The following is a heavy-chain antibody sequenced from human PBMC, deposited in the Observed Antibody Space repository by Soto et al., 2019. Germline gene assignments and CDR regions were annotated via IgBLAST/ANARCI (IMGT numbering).Heavy chain of an antibody. CDR2: ISGSGGNK. V-gene: IGHV3-23*01. CDR1: GFTFSSYG. J-gene: IGHJ4*02. D-gene: IGHD2-2*01. Sequence: EVQLLESGGGLGQPGGSLRLSCVVSGFTFSSYGLSWVRQAPGKGLEWVQTISGSGGNKWYADSVKGRFTISRDNPQNTLYLQMNSLRVEDTAVYYCAKQAGSSILYYFDYWGQGTLVTVSS. CDR3: AKQAGSSILYYFDY.